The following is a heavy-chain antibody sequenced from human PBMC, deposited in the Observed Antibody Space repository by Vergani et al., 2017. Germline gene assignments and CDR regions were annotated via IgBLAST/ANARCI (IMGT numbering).Heavy chain of an antibody. V-gene: IGHV3-23*01. D-gene: IGHD1-26*01. CDR2: ISGSGGST. Sequence: EVQLLESGGGLVQPGGSLRLSCAAFGSTFSSYAMSWVRQAPGKGLGWVSAISGSGGSTYYADPVKGRFTIPRDNSKNTLYLQMNSLRAEDTAVYYCANVGSEALDDWGQGTLVTVSS. CDR3: ANVGSEALDD. J-gene: IGHJ4*02. CDR1: GSTFSSYA.